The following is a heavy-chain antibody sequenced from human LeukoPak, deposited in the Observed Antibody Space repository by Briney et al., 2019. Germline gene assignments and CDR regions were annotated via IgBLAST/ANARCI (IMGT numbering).Heavy chain of an antibody. J-gene: IGHJ4*02. CDR2: IKQDGTET. D-gene: IGHD6-13*01. CDR3: ARGVTSAWYLRYYFEY. V-gene: IGHV3-7*03. CDR1: GFIFSSYW. Sequence: GGSLRLSCAASGFIFSSYWMSWARQVPGKGLEWVANIKQDGTETSYVDSVEGRFTISRDNAKNSLFLQMNSLRADDTALYYCARGVTSAWYLRYYFEYWGQGIMVTVSS.